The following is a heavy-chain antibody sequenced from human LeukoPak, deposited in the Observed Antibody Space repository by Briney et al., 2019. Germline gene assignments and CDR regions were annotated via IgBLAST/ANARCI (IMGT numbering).Heavy chain of an antibody. V-gene: IGHV3-72*01. CDR3: ARSTRGSLDY. J-gene: IGHJ4*02. CDR2: ITYRANDYNT. D-gene: IGHD2-2*01. Sequence: SLRLSRAPSGFTFTDHYMDSVRPPPGKWMEWVGRITYRANDYNTDYATSVKGRFTISRDDSQTSVYLQMHSLKIDDTAIYYCARSTRGSLDYWGQGVLVTVSS. CDR1: GFTFTDHY.